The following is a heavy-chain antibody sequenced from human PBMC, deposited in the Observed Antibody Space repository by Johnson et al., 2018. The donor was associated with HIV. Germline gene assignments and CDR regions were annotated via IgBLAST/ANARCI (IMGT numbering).Heavy chain of an antibody. CDR3: AKDGGKWELPNAFDI. V-gene: IGHV3-66*02. CDR1: GFTVSSNY. CDR2: IYSGGST. D-gene: IGHD1-26*01. Sequence: VVQPGRSLRLSCAASGFTVSSNYMSWVRQAPGKGLEWVSVIYSGGSTYYADSVKGRFTISRDNSKNTLYLQMNSLRPEDTAVYYCAKDGGKWELPNAFDIWGQGTMVTVSS. J-gene: IGHJ3*02.